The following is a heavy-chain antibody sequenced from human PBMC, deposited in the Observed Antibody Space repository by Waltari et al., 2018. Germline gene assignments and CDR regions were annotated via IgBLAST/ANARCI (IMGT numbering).Heavy chain of an antibody. V-gene: IGHV4-38-2*01. Sequence: QVQLQESGPGLVKPSETLSLTCAVSGYSISSGYYWGWIRQPPGKGLEWIGRIYHSGSTYYNPSLKSRVTISVDTSKNQFSRKLSSVTAADTAVYYCARLDPTSSSFLRGWFDPWGQGTLVTVSS. J-gene: IGHJ5*02. CDR2: IYHSGST. D-gene: IGHD6-13*01. CDR1: GYSISSGYY. CDR3: ARLDPTSSSFLRGWFDP.